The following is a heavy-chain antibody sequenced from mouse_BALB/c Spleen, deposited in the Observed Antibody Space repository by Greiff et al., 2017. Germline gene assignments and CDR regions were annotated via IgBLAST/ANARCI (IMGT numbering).Heavy chain of an antibody. CDR1: GYSITSDYA. Sequence: EVQLQQSGPGLVKPSQSLSLTCTVTGYSITSDYAWNWIRQFPGNKLEWMGYISYSGSTSYNPSLKSRISITRDTSKNQFFLQLNSVTTEDTATYYCAAYYGNYGYWGQGTTLTVSS. D-gene: IGHD2-10*01. J-gene: IGHJ2*01. CDR2: ISYSGST. CDR3: AAYYGNYGY. V-gene: IGHV3-2*02.